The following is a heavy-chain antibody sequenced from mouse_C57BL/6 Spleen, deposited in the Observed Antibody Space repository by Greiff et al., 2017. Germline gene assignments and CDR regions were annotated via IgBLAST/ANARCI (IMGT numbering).Heavy chain of an antibody. CDR1: GYSITSGYY. J-gene: IGHJ1*03. V-gene: IGHV3-6*01. D-gene: IGHD2-1*01. Sequence: EVQLVESGPGLVKPSQSLSLTCSVTGYSITSGYYWNWIRQFPGNKLEWMGYISYDGSNNYNPSLKNRISITRDTSKNQFFLKLNSVTTEDTATYYCARDYYGNYVGWYFDVWGTGTTVTVSS. CDR2: ISYDGSN. CDR3: ARDYYGNYVGWYFDV.